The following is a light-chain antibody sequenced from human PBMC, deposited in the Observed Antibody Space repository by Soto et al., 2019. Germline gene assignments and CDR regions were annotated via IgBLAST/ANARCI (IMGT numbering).Light chain of an antibody. CDR3: AAWDNSLNGRV. CDR1: ISNIGSNT. V-gene: IGLV1-44*01. J-gene: IGLJ3*02. CDR2: SID. Sequence: QSVLTQPPSASGTPGQRVTISCSGSISNIGSNTVNWYQQLPGTAPKVLIYSIDQRPSGAPDRFSGSKSGTSASLAISGLQSEDEAHYYCAAWDNSLNGRVFGGGTKLTVL.